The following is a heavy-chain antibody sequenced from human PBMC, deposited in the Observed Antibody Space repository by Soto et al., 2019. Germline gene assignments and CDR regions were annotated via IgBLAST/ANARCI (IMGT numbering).Heavy chain of an antibody. CDR1: GYGFTTYG. CDR2: ISAHNGNT. V-gene: IGHV1-18*01. D-gene: IGHD1-1*01. Sequence: QVHLVQSGAEVKKPGASVKVSCKGSGYGFTTYGITWVRQATGQGLEWMAWISAHNGNTNYAQKLQGRVTVTRDTSTSTAYMELRSLRSDDPTVYYCARGRYGDYWGQGALVTVSS. J-gene: IGHJ4*02. CDR3: ARGRYGDY.